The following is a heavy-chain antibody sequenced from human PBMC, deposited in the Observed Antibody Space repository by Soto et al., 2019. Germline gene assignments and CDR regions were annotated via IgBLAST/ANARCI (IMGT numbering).Heavy chain of an antibody. Sequence: SETLSLTCAVYGGSFSGYYWSWIRQPPGKGLEWIGEINHSGSTNYNPSLKSRVTISVDTSKNQFSLKLSSVTAADTAVYYCARSFPLLGYSGYEKPNQNWFDPWGQGTLVTVSS. J-gene: IGHJ5*02. CDR1: GGSFSGYY. CDR3: ARSFPLLGYSGYEKPNQNWFDP. D-gene: IGHD5-12*01. V-gene: IGHV4-34*01. CDR2: INHSGST.